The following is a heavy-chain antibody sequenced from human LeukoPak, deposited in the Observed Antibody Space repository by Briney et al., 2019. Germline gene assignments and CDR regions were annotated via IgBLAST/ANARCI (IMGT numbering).Heavy chain of an antibody. Sequence: ASETLSLTCAVYGGSFSGYYWSWIRQPPGKGLEWIGEINHSGSTNYNPSLKSRVTISVDTSKNQFSLKLSSVTAADTAVYYCARFRAAGVYYFDYWGQGTLVTVSS. CDR3: ARFRAAGVYYFDY. CDR1: GGSFSGYY. J-gene: IGHJ4*02. D-gene: IGHD6-13*01. CDR2: INHSGST. V-gene: IGHV4-34*01.